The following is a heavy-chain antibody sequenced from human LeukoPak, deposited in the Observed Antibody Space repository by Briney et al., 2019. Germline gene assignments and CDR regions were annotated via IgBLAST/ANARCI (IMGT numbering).Heavy chain of an antibody. D-gene: IGHD3-9*01. V-gene: IGHV4-38-2*01. J-gene: IGHJ4*02. CDR2: IYHSGST. CDR1: GYYISRGYY. CDR3: ARAGYDILTRVIDY. Sequence: SETLSHTCAVSGYYISRGYYWGWIRQPPGKGLEWIGSIYHSGSTYYNPFLKSRVIISVDSSKNQFSLKLSSVTAADTAVYYCARAGYDILTRVIDYWGQGNLVTVSS.